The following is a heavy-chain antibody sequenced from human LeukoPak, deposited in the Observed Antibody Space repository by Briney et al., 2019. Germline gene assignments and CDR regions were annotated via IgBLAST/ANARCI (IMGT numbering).Heavy chain of an antibody. Sequence: GGSLRLSCAASGFTFSSYGMHWVRQAPGKGLEWVAFIRYDGSNKCYADSVKGRFTISRDNSKNTLYLQINSLRAEDTAVYYCAKRSQYYYGSGSFHYYYGMDVWGQGTTVTVSS. CDR1: GFTFSSYG. J-gene: IGHJ6*02. CDR2: IRYDGSNK. CDR3: AKRSQYYYGSGSFHYYYGMDV. V-gene: IGHV3-30*02. D-gene: IGHD3-10*01.